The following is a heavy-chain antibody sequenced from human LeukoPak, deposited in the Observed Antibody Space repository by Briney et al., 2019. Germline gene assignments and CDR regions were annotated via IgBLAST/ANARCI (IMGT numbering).Heavy chain of an antibody. V-gene: IGHV3-30*04. CDR1: GFTFSSYA. Sequence: GGSLRLSCAASGFTFSSYAMHWVRQAPGKGLEWVAVISYDGSNKYYADSVKGRFTISRDNAKNSLYLQMNSLRAEDTAVYYCARDPYSGGYGDYYYYYMDLWGQGTTVTISS. CDR2: ISYDGSNK. CDR3: ARDPYSGGYGDYYYYYMDL. J-gene: IGHJ6*03. D-gene: IGHD1-26*01.